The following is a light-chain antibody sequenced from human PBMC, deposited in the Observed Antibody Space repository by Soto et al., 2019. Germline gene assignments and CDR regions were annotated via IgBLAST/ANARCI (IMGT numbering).Light chain of an antibody. J-gene: IGLJ1*01. Sequence: QSVLAQPASVSGSPGQSITICCTGTGXDVGNYNYVSWYQQYPGRVPKLLIYMVSNRPSGVSNRFSGSKSGNTASLTISGLQAEDEADYFCTSPTPGSLYVFGTGTKVTVL. V-gene: IGLV2-14*01. CDR3: TSPTPGSLYV. CDR1: GXDVGNYNY. CDR2: MVS.